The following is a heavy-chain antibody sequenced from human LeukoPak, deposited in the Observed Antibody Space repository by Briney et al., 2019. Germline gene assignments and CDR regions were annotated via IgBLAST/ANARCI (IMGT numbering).Heavy chain of an antibody. CDR3: ARSKLILEWLTNFDY. J-gene: IGHJ4*02. Sequence: ASVKVSCKASGYTFTGYYMHWVRRAPGQGLEWMGWINPNSGGTNYAQKFQGRVTMTRDTSISTAYMELSRLRSDDTAVYYCARSKLILEWLTNFDYWGQGTLVTVSS. V-gene: IGHV1-2*02. CDR1: GYTFTGYY. CDR2: INPNSGGT. D-gene: IGHD3-3*01.